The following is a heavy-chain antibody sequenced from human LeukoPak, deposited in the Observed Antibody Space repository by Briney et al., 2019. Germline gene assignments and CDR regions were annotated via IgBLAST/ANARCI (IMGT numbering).Heavy chain of an antibody. CDR1: GGSISGNY. D-gene: IGHD1-26*01. J-gene: IGHJ5*02. CDR2: IHSSGYT. Sequence: SETLSLTCTVSGGSISGNYWSWIRQPPGQGLEWIAYIHSSGYTNYNPSLKSRVTISVDASNNQFSLKVTSVTAADTAMYYCTKRQGPTSGSYDYFDPWGQGALVTVSS. V-gene: IGHV4-4*09. CDR3: TKRQGPTSGSYDYFDP.